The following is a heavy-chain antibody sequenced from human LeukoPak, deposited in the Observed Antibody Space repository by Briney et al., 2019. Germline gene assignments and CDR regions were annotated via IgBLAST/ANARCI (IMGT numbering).Heavy chain of an antibody. V-gene: IGHV1-18*01. CDR2: ISAYNGNT. CDR3: ARDVLRFLEWSTPEYFQH. CDR1: GYTFTSYG. D-gene: IGHD3-3*01. Sequence: ASVKVSCKASGYTFTSYGISWVRQAPGQGLEWMGWISAYNGNTNYAQKLQGRVTMTTDTSTSTAYMELRSLRSDDTAVYYCARDVLRFLEWSTPEYFQHWGQGTLVTVSS. J-gene: IGHJ1*01.